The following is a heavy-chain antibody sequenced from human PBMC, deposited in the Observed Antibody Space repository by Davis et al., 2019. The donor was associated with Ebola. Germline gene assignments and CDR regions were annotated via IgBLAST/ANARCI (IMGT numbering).Heavy chain of an antibody. CDR3: RLWFRELPHVVIYGMDV. Sequence: GESLKISCAASGFTFSSYDMHWVRQATGKGLEWVSAIGTAGDTYYPGSVKGRFTISRDDSKNTAYLQMNSLKTEDTAVYYCRLWFRELPHVVIYGMDVWGQGTTVTVSS. V-gene: IGHV3-13*01. CDR1: GFTFSSYD. CDR2: IGTAGDT. J-gene: IGHJ6*02. D-gene: IGHD3-10*01.